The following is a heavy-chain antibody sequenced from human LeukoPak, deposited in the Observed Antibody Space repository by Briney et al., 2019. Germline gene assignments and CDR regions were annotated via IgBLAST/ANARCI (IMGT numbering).Heavy chain of an antibody. J-gene: IGHJ3*02. Sequence: PSETLSLTCAVSGGSISSSNWWSWVRQPPGKGLEWIGYIYYSGSTNYNPSLKSRVTISVDTSKNQFSLKLSSVTAADTAVYYCARDRPDYYDSSGYHLAAFDIWGQGTMVTVSS. D-gene: IGHD3-22*01. CDR2: IYYSGST. V-gene: IGHV4-4*02. CDR1: GGSISSSNW. CDR3: ARDRPDYYDSSGYHLAAFDI.